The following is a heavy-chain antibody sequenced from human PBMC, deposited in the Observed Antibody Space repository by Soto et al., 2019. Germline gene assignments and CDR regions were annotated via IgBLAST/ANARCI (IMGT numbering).Heavy chain of an antibody. Sequence: QVQLVQSGAEVKKPGSSVKVSCEAYGGTFSSYPINWVRQAPGQGLEWMGGIIPFFGTSYYAQKFQGRVTITADDATSTAYMELRSLRAGATAVHYCSRVYHITHYGNAVWGQATTFTVSS. V-gene: IGHV1-69*01. CDR3: SRVYHITHYGNAV. CDR2: IIPFFGTS. CDR1: GGTFSSYP. J-gene: IGHJ6*01. D-gene: IGHD3-16*02.